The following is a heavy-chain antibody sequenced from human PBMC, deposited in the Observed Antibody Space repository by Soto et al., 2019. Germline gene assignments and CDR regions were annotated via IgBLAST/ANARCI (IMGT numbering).Heavy chain of an antibody. D-gene: IGHD2-2*01. V-gene: IGHV3-74*01. Sequence: GGSLRLSCAASGFTFSSYWMHWVRQAPGKGLVWVSRINSDGSSTSYADSVKGQFTISRDNAKNTLYLQMNSLRAEDTAVYYCARGECSSTSCYDQYYFDYWGQGTPVTVSS. CDR2: INSDGSST. J-gene: IGHJ4*02. CDR3: ARGECSSTSCYDQYYFDY. CDR1: GFTFSSYW.